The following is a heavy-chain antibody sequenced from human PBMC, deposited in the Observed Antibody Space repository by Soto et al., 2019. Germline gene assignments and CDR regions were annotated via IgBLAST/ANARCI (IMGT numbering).Heavy chain of an antibody. CDR1: GGSISSGGYY. CDR3: ARHPAYYYDSSRSIS. J-gene: IGHJ5*02. Sequence: SETLSLTCTVSGGSISSGGYYWSWIRQHPGKGLEWIGYIYYSGSTYYNPSLKSRVTISVDTSKNQFSLKLSSVTAADTAVYYCARHPAYYYDSSRSISWGQGTLVTVSS. D-gene: IGHD3-22*01. V-gene: IGHV4-31*03. CDR2: IYYSGST.